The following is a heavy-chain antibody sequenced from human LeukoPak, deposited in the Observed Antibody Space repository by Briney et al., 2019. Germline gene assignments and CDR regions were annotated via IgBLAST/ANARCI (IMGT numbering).Heavy chain of an antibody. Sequence: GGSLRLSCAASGFTFGDYDVSWFRQATGKGLEWVGFIKSKAYGATTEYAASVKGRFSISRDDSKSIAYLQMNSLKTEDTSVYYCTREIARVVDYWGQGTLVTVSS. D-gene: IGHD2-15*01. J-gene: IGHJ4*02. V-gene: IGHV3-49*03. CDR2: IKSKAYGATT. CDR3: TREIARVVDY. CDR1: GFTFGDYD.